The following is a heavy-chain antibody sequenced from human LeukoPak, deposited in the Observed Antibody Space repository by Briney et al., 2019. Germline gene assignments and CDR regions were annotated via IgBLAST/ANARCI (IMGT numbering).Heavy chain of an antibody. Sequence: ASVKVSCKTSGYTFDNYAINWVRQAPGQGLEWMGWINTNTGNPTNAQGFTGRFVFSLDTSVSTAYLQISSLKAEDTAVYYCARGVDRRGYSYGSSDYWGQGTLVTVSS. D-gene: IGHD5-18*01. CDR3: ARGVDRRGYSYGSSDY. J-gene: IGHJ4*02. V-gene: IGHV7-4-1*02. CDR2: INTNTGNP. CDR1: GYTFDNYA.